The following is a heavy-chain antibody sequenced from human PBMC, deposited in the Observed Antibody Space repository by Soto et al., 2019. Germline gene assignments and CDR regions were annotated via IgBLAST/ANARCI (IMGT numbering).Heavy chain of an antibody. CDR2: ISYDGGNK. D-gene: IGHD2-15*01. CDR1: GFTFRNYA. J-gene: IGHJ6*02. V-gene: IGHV3-30-3*01. CDR3: ARGDREDTAVVIGVRPGEYGVDV. Sequence: QVQLVESGGGVVQPGRSLRLSCAASGFTFRNYAMHWVRQAPGKGLECVAVISYDGGNKFYRDYVKGRFTISRDNSKNTLYLQINSLRYEDTAVYYCARGDREDTAVVIGVRPGEYGVDVWGQGTTVTVSS.